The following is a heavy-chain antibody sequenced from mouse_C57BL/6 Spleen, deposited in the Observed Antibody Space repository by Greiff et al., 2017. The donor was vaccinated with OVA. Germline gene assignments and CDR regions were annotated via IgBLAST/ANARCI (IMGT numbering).Heavy chain of an antibody. D-gene: IGHD1-1*01. Sequence: EVKLQASGGGLVKPGGSLKLSCAASGFTFSSYAMSWVRQTPEKRLEWVATISDGGSYTYYPDNVKGRFTISRDNAKNNLYLQMSHLKSEDTAMYYCARSHYYGSSSFAYWGQGTLVTVSA. CDR2: ISDGGSYT. CDR1: GFTFSSYA. J-gene: IGHJ3*01. V-gene: IGHV5-4*03. CDR3: ARSHYYGSSSFAY.